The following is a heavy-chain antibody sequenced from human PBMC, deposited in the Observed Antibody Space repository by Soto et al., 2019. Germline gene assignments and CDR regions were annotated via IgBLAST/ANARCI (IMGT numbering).Heavy chain of an antibody. J-gene: IGHJ4*02. V-gene: IGHV3-23*01. CDR3: AKDGGAVPAHFDF. D-gene: IGHD2-2*01. Sequence: GGSLRLSCAASGFTLSSYSMTCVSQPPGKGLEWVSSFGGSGYSTYYADSVKGRFTISRDNSKNTLYLQMDTLRAEDTAVYYCAKDGGAVPAHFDFWGQGALVTVS. CDR1: GFTLSSYS. CDR2: FGGSGYST.